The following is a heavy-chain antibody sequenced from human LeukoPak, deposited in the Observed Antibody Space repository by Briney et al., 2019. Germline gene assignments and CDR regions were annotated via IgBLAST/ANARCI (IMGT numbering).Heavy chain of an antibody. Sequence: AGGSLRLSCAAPGLTFSSYAMSWVRQAPGKGLEWVAAISGSGGSTKYADSVKGRFTISRDNSKNTLYLQINSLRAEDTAVYYCATDSGYSYDDSWGQGTLVTVSS. J-gene: IGHJ4*02. CDR2: ISGSGGST. CDR1: GLTFSSYA. D-gene: IGHD5-18*01. CDR3: ATDSGYSYDDS. V-gene: IGHV3-23*01.